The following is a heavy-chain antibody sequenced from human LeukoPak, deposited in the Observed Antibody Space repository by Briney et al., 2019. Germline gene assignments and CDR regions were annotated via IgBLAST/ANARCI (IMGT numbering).Heavy chain of an antibody. J-gene: IGHJ4*02. V-gene: IGHV3-30*03. CDR1: GFAFSNYG. D-gene: IGHD6-19*01. CDR2: ISKDGNNK. Sequence: QPGRSLRLSYAASGFAFSNYGMHWVRQAPGRGLEWVAVISKDGNNKYYVDSVKGRFTISRDNARNSLYLQMNSLRAEDTAVYYCARVGIAVAGKRYFDYWGQGTLVTVSS. CDR3: ARVGIAVAGKRYFDY.